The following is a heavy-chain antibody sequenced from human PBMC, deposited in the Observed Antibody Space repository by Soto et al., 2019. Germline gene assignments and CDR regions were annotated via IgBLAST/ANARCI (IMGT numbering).Heavy chain of an antibody. D-gene: IGHD2-21*02. Sequence: GPSVKVSCKASGGSFSKFAINWVRQAPGQGLEWMGGIIPTLGTTDYAHKFQGRVTITADEATRTAYMELSGLRSEDTAVYYCARDDATHCGDDCYRYFYYGMDVWGQGTTVTVSS. J-gene: IGHJ6*02. CDR3: ARDDATHCGDDCYRYFYYGMDV. CDR1: GGSFSKFA. V-gene: IGHV1-69*13. CDR2: IIPTLGTT.